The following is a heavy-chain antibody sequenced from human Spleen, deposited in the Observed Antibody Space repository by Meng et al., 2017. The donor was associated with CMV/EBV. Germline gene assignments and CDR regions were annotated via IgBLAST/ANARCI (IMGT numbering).Heavy chain of an antibody. Sequence: GGSLRLSCAASGFTFSSYAMSWVRQAPGQGLEWVSAISGSGGSTYYADSVKGRFTISRDNFGDTLYLQMNSLRAEDSAIYYCEKEPSSWGVGWFDPWGQGTLVTVSS. D-gene: IGHD3-16*01. CDR3: EKEPSSWGVGWFDP. CDR2: ISGSGGST. CDR1: GFTFSSYA. J-gene: IGHJ5*02. V-gene: IGHV3-23*01.